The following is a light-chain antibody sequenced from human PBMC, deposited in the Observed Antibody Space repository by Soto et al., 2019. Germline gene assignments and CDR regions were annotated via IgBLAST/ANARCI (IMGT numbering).Light chain of an antibody. CDR1: SRDFGGYNY. V-gene: IGLV2-8*01. CDR3: SSYAGSSNV. J-gene: IGLJ1*01. CDR2: EVN. Sequence: ALTQPPPPSGSPGPSVPLSCPGTSRDFGGYNYVSWYQHHPGKAPKLMIYEVNKRPSGVPDRFSGSKSGNTASMTVSGIQAEDEADYYCSSYAGSSNVFGTGTKVTV.